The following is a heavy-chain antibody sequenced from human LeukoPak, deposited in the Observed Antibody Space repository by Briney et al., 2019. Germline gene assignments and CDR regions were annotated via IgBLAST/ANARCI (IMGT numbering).Heavy chain of an antibody. J-gene: IGHJ5*02. CDR1: GFTFSGSS. V-gene: IGHV3-73*01. Sequence: GGSLRLSCAASGFTFSGSSMHWARQASGKGLEWVGRIRSKVNNYATVYAESVKGRFTISRDDSQNTAYLQMNSLRAEDTAVYYCAKEVVRAYYYDRGEVDFDPWGQGTLVTVSS. CDR2: IRSKVNNYAT. D-gene: IGHD3-22*01. CDR3: AKEVVRAYYYDRGEVDFDP.